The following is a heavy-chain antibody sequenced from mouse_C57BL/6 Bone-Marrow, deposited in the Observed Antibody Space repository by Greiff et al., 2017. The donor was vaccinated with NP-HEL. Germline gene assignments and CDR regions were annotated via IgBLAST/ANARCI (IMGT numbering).Heavy chain of an antibody. CDR3: TTLYYGYYSSWFAY. V-gene: IGHV14-4*01. D-gene: IGHD2-3*01. CDR1: GFNIKDDY. CDR2: IDPENGDT. Sequence: EVQLQQSGAELVRPGASVKLSCTASGFNIKDDYMHWVKQRPEQGLEWIGWIDPENGDTEYASKFQGTATITADTSSNTAYLQLSSLTSEDTAVYYCTTLYYGYYSSWFAYWGQGTLVTVSA. J-gene: IGHJ3*01.